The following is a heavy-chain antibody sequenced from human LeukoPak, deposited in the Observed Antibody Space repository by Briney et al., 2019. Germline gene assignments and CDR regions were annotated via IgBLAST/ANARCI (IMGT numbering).Heavy chain of an antibody. CDR3: ARVTLYGESALDY. Sequence: GGSLRLSCAASGFTFSDHYMSWIRQAPGKGLEWVSYISGSSHYTNTADSVKGRFTISRDNAKNSLYLRMNSLRTEDTAVYYCARVTLYGESALDYWGQGTLVTVSS. CDR2: ISGSSHYT. V-gene: IGHV3-11*06. J-gene: IGHJ4*02. D-gene: IGHD4-17*01. CDR1: GFTFSDHY.